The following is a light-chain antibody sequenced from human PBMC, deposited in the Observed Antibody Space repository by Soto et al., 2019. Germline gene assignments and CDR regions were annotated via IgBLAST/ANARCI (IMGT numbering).Light chain of an antibody. CDR2: EVS. CDR1: NSDIGGFPY. Sequence: QSVLTQPASVSGSPGQSSTISCTGTNSDIGGFPYVSWYQQHPGKAPKLMIYEVSNRPSGVSNRFSGSKSGNTASLTISGLQAEDEADYYCTSYTVSTTVVFGGGTKLTVL. V-gene: IGLV2-14*01. CDR3: TSYTVSTTVV. J-gene: IGLJ2*01.